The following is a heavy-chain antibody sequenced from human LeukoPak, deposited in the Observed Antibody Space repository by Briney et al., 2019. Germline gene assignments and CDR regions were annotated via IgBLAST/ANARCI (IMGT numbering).Heavy chain of an antibody. CDR2: INHSGST. V-gene: IGHV4-34*01. CDR3: ASLVISS. D-gene: IGHD1-26*01. J-gene: IGHJ5*02. Sequence: PSETLSLTCAVYGGSFSGYYWSWIRQPPGKGLEWIGEINHSGSTNYNPSLKSRVTISVDTSKNQFSLKLSSVTAADTAVYYCASLVISSWGQGTLVTVSS. CDR1: GGSFSGYY.